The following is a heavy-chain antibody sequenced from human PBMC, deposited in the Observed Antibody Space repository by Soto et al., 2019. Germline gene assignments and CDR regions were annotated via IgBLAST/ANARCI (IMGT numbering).Heavy chain of an antibody. Sequence: SETLSLTCTVSGGSISSYYWSWIRQPPGKGLEWIGYIYYSGSTNYNPSLKSRVTISVDTSKNQFSLKLSSVTAADTAVYYCARSVGGYCSSTSCYKFRRLNWFDPWGQGTLVTVSS. V-gene: IGHV4-59*01. D-gene: IGHD2-2*02. CDR2: IYYSGST. CDR1: GGSISSYY. J-gene: IGHJ5*02. CDR3: ARSVGGYCSSTSCYKFRRLNWFDP.